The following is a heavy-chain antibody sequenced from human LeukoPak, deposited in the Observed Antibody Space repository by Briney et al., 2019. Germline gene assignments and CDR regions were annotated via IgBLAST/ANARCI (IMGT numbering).Heavy chain of an antibody. CDR2: IDSRDSYR. CDR1: GYRFSNYW. CDR3: ARLGEECMVHNWFDP. Sequence: GESLKTPRWGFGYRFSNYWNNRGRPMPGEGLEWMGRIDSRDSYRNYSPSFQGHVTISVDKSINTVYLHWNSLKASDSAMYYCARLGEECMVHNWFDPWGQGTLVTVSS. V-gene: IGHV5-10-1*01. D-gene: IGHD3-10*01. J-gene: IGHJ5*02.